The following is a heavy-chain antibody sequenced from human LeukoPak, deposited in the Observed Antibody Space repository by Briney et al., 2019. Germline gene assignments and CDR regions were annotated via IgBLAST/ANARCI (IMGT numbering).Heavy chain of an antibody. CDR1: GFTFSSYE. Sequence: GGSLRLSCAASGFTFSSYEVIWVRQAPGRGLEWISYISTSGSTIYYADSVKGRFTISRDNAKNSLYLQMNSLRAEDTAVYYCARAPYDSSGYHYWGQGTLVTVSS. D-gene: IGHD3-22*01. CDR2: ISTSGSTI. J-gene: IGHJ4*02. CDR3: ARAPYDSSGYHY. V-gene: IGHV3-48*03.